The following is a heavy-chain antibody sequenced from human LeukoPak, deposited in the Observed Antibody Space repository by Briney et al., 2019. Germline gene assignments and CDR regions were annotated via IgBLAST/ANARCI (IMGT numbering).Heavy chain of an antibody. D-gene: IGHD3-10*01. V-gene: IGHV4-59*01. CDR1: GGSISSYY. J-gene: IGHJ6*03. CDR3: ARDKGYYGSGSYSYYMDV. Sequence: SETLSLTCTVSGGSISSYYWSWIWQPPGKGLEWIGYIYYSGSTNYNPSLKSRVTISVDTSKNQFSLKLSSVTAADTAVYYCARDKGYYGSGSYSYYMDVWGKGTTVTISS. CDR2: IYYSGST.